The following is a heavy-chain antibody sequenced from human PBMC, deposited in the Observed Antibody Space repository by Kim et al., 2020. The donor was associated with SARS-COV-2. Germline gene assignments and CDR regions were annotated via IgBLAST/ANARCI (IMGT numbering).Heavy chain of an antibody. CDR2: INAGNGNT. CDR3: ARDGEAVAGTTWYYYYGMDV. V-gene: IGHV1-3*01. CDR1: GYTFTSYA. J-gene: IGHJ6*02. D-gene: IGHD6-19*01. Sequence: ASVKVSCKASGYTFTSYAMHWVRQAPGQRLEWMGWINAGNGNTKYSQKFQGRVTITRDTSASTAYMELSSLRSEDTAVYYCARDGEAVAGTTWYYYYGMDVWGQGTTVTVSS.